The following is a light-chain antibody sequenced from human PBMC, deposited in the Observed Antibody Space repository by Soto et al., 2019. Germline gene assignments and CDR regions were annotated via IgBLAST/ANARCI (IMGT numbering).Light chain of an antibody. CDR1: SSNIGKNY. Sequence: QSVLTQPPSLSAAPGQKVTISCSGSSSNIGKNYVSWYKHLPGTAPKLLIYDNDKRPSGIPDRFSGSKSGTSATLAITGLQTGDEADYYCGTWDSSLRAWMFGGGTKLTVL. J-gene: IGLJ3*02. CDR2: DND. CDR3: GTWDSSLRAWM. V-gene: IGLV1-51*01.